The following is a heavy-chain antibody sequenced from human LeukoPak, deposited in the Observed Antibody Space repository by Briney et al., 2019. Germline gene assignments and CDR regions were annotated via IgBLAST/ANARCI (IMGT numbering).Heavy chain of an antibody. CDR3: ARQGVSLGGLANNWFDP. Sequence: GESLKISCKGSGYSFTSYWIGWVRQMPGKGLEWMGIIYPGDSDTRYSPSFQGQVTISADKSISTAYLQWSSLKASDTAMYYCARQGVSLGGLANNWFDPWGQGTLVTVPS. CDR2: IYPGDSDT. D-gene: IGHD3-10*01. CDR1: GYSFTSYW. J-gene: IGHJ5*02. V-gene: IGHV5-51*01.